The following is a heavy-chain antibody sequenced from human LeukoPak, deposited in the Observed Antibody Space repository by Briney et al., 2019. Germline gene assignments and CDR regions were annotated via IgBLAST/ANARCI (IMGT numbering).Heavy chain of an antibody. D-gene: IGHD6-19*01. Sequence: GGSLRLSCAASGFTFSSYGMHWVRQAPGKGLEWVAVISYDGSNKYYADSVKGRFTISRDNSKNTLYLQMNSLRAEDTAVYYCAKTDSSGAMSLYFDYWGQGTLVTVSS. CDR2: ISYDGSNK. CDR1: GFTFSSYG. J-gene: IGHJ4*02. V-gene: IGHV3-30*18. CDR3: AKTDSSGAMSLYFDY.